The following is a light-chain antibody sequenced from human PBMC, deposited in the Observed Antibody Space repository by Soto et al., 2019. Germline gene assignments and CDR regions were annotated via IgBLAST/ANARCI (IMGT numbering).Light chain of an antibody. Sequence: DIQMTQSPSSLSASVGDRVSITCQASQDINNYLNWYQQRPGKAPKLLIYDASDLETGVPSRFSGSGSGTDFTFTISSLQPEDIATYYCQQYDNLPRTFGQGTKLEIK. V-gene: IGKV1-33*01. CDR2: DAS. J-gene: IGKJ2*01. CDR1: QDINNY. CDR3: QQYDNLPRT.